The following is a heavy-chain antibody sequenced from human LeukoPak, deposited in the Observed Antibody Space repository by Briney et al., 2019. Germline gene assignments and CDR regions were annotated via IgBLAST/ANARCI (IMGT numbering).Heavy chain of an antibody. D-gene: IGHD3-22*01. V-gene: IGHV3-20*04. CDR3: ARDPVGYYDSSGYYYLYFDY. CDR2: INWNGGST. Sequence: GGSLRLSCAASGFTFSSYGTHWVRQAPGKGLEWVSGINWNGGSTGYADSVKGRFTISRDNAKNSLYLQMNSLRAEDTALYYCARDPVGYYDSSGYYYLYFDYWGQGTLVTVSS. J-gene: IGHJ4*02. CDR1: GFTFSSYG.